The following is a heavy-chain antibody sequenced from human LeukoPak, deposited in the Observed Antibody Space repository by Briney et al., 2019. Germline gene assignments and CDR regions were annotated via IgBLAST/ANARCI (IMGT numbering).Heavy chain of an antibody. CDR3: ARVEGP. V-gene: IGHV3-7*03. J-gene: IGHJ4*02. CDR1: GFPFSSYW. CDR2: IKQDGSKK. Sequence: GVSLRLSCVASGFPFSSYWMTWVRQAPGKGLEWVANIKQDGSKKSYVDSVKGRFTISRDNAKNSLYLQMNSLRAEDTAVYYCARVEGPWGQGTLVTVSS.